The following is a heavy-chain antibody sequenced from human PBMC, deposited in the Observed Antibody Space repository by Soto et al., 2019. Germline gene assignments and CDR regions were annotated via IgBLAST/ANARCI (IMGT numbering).Heavy chain of an antibody. CDR2: INPNSGGT. V-gene: IGHV1-2*04. J-gene: IGHJ6*02. CDR1: GYTFTSYY. Sequence: ASVKVSCKASGYTFTSYYMHWVRQAPGQGLEWMGWINPNSGGTNYAQKFQGWVTMTRDTSISTAYMELSRLRSDDTAVYYCARGSDIVLVPATLPYGMDVWGQGTTVTVSS. CDR3: ARGSDIVLVPATLPYGMDV. D-gene: IGHD2-2*01.